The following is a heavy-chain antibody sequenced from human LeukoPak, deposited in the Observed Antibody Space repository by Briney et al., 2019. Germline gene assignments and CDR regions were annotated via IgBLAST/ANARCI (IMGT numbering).Heavy chain of an antibody. V-gene: IGHV1-2*02. Sequence: ASVKVSCKASGYSFTNYAMNWVRQAPGQGLEWMGWINPNSGGTNYAQKFQGRVTMTRDTSISTAYMELSRLRSDDTAVYYCAREAMTTVTTYNWFDPWGQGTLVTVSS. D-gene: IGHD4-11*01. CDR1: GYSFTNYA. CDR2: INPNSGGT. J-gene: IGHJ5*02. CDR3: AREAMTTVTTYNWFDP.